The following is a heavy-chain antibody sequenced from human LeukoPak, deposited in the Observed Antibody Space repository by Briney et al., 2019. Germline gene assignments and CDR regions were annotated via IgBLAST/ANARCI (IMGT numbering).Heavy chain of an antibody. V-gene: IGHV4-4*07. J-gene: IGHJ5*02. CDR2: IYTSGST. CDR1: GGSISSYY. D-gene: IGHD3-9*01. CDR3: AREKLLTGYYKHDWFDP. Sequence: SETLSLTCTVSGGSISSYYWSWIRQPAGKGLEWIGRIYTSGSTNYNPSLKSRVTMSVDTSKNQFSLKLSSVTAADTAVYYCAREKLLTGYYKHDWFDPWGQGTLVTVSS.